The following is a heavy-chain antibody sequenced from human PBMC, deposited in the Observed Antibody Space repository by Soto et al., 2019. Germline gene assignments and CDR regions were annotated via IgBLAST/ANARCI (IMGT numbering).Heavy chain of an antibody. CDR1: LDSFSSTDYY. D-gene: IGHD1-1*01. J-gene: IGHJ4*02. CDR2: IYHSGST. Sequence: SETLSLTCTVSLDSFSSTDYYWGWIRQPPGKGLEWIGSIYHSGSTFYNPSLQSRVTMSVDTSVKQFSMRLKSVTAADKGVYYCARIRGGILGHSDYWGQGTPVTVSA. CDR3: ARIRGGILGHSDY. V-gene: IGHV4-39*01.